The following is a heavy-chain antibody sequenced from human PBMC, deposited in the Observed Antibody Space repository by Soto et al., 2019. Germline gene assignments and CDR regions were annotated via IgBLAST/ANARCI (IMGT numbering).Heavy chain of an antibody. CDR2: IYYSGTT. V-gene: IGHV4-31*03. CDR1: GDSISSAGHY. J-gene: IGHJ4*02. Sequence: QVQLQESGPGLVKPSQTLSLTCTVSGDSISSAGHYWSWIRQHPGKGLEWIGYIYYSGTTYNNPSHRSRIIISVDMSKNQFSLKLSSVTAADTAMYYCARYTEAYFDYWGQGILVTVSS. CDR3: ARYTEAYFDY. D-gene: IGHD2-2*02.